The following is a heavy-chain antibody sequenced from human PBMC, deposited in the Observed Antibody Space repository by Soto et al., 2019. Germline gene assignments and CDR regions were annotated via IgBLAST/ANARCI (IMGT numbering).Heavy chain of an antibody. Sequence: GGSLRLSCAASGFTINSNYMNWVRQVPGKGLEWVSVIYSGGGTSYADSVKGRFTISRDNSKNTLYLQMNSLRADDTAVYYCARDRGYSYGHPLDYWGQGTLVTVSS. V-gene: IGHV3-53*01. CDR1: GFTINSNY. D-gene: IGHD5-18*01. CDR3: ARDRGYSYGHPLDY. J-gene: IGHJ4*02. CDR2: IYSGGGT.